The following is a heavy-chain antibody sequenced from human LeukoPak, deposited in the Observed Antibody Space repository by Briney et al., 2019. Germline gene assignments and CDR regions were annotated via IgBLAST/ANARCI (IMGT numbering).Heavy chain of an antibody. Sequence: SETLSLTCTVSGGSISSSSYYWGWIRQPPGKGLEWIGEINHSGSTNYNPSLKSRVTISVDTSKNQFSLRLSSVTAADTAVYYCARARPAVRGVIITWVVTGFTPRADAFDIWGQGTMVTVSS. CDR3: ARARPAVRGVIITWVVTGFTPRADAFDI. V-gene: IGHV4-39*07. CDR2: INHSGST. CDR1: GGSISSSSYY. D-gene: IGHD3-10*02. J-gene: IGHJ3*02.